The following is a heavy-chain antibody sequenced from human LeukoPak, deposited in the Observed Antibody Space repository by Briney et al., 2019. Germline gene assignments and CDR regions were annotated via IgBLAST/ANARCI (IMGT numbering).Heavy chain of an antibody. V-gene: IGHV4-59*01. Sequence: SETLSLTCTVSGGSISSYYWSWIRQPPGKGLEWIGYIYYSGSTNYNPSVKSRVTISVDTSKNQFSLKLSSVTAADTAVYYCARGNSVTATFDYWGQGTLVTVSS. D-gene: IGHD5-18*01. CDR2: IYYSGST. CDR1: GGSISSYY. J-gene: IGHJ4*02. CDR3: ARGNSVTATFDY.